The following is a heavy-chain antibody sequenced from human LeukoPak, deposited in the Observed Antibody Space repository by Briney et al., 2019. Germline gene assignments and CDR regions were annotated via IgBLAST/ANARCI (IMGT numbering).Heavy chain of an antibody. J-gene: IGHJ5*02. CDR3: AKGAYYGSGRHGGWFDP. D-gene: IGHD3-10*01. CDR2: INPYSGDT. Sequence: ASVKVSCKASGYTFTGYYMHWVRQDPGQGLEWMGWINPYSGDTNYAQKFQGRVTMTRDTSIGTAYMELSRLTSDDTAIFYCAKGAYYGSGRHGGWFDPWGQGTLITVSS. V-gene: IGHV1-2*02. CDR1: GYTFTGYY.